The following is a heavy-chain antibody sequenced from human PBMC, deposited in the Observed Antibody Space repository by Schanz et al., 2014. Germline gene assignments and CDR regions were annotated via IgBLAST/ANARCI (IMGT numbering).Heavy chain of an antibody. D-gene: IGHD6-13*01. CDR2: MWNDGIKT. CDR3: TKPDIPAALTGPGVWFDP. J-gene: IGHJ5*02. Sequence: VQLVESGGGLVQPGGSLRLSCAVSTSLFSRSVIHWVRQAPGKGLEWVAVMWNDGIKTHYADSGKGRFTISRDNSKSTLYLQVNSLTPEDAAIYYCTKPDIPAALTGPGVWFDPWGQGTLVTVSS. CDR1: TSLFSRSV. V-gene: IGHV3-33*06.